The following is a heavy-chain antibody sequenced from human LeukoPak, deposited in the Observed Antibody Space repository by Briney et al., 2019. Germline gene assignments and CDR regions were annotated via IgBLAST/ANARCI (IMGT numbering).Heavy chain of an antibody. J-gene: IGHJ4*02. CDR3: AREGGDHDY. D-gene: IGHD3-16*01. V-gene: IGHV4-34*09. CDR2: INHSGST. CDR1: GGSFSGYY. Sequence: SETLSLTCAVYGGSFSGYYWSWIRQPPGKGLEWIGEINHSGSTNYNPSLKSRVTISVDTSKNQFSLKLSSVTAADTAVYYCAREGGDHDYWGQGTLVIVSS.